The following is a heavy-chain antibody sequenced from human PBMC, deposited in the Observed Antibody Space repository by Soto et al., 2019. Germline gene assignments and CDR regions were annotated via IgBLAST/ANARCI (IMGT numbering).Heavy chain of an antibody. CDR1: GYTFTSYG. CDR3: ARTTYYYDSSGYYSSSYFDY. Sequence: ASVKVSCKASGYTFTSYGISWVRQAPGQGLEWMGWISAYNGNTNYAQKLQGRVTMTTDTSTSTAYMELRSLRSDDTAVYYCARTTYYYDSSGYYSSSYFDYWGQGTLVTVS. V-gene: IGHV1-18*01. CDR2: ISAYNGNT. J-gene: IGHJ4*02. D-gene: IGHD3-22*01.